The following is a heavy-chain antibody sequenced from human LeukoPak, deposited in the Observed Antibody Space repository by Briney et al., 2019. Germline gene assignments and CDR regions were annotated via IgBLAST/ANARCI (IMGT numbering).Heavy chain of an antibody. CDR3: ARGRSPVAGSLDS. CDR2: INAGNGNT. D-gene: IGHD6-19*01. Sequence: ASVKVSCKASGYAFTSYGMHWVRQAPGQRLEWMGWINAGNGNTKYSQKLQDRVTITRDTSASTAYMELSSLRSEDTAVYYCARGRSPVAGSLDSWGQGTLVTVSS. V-gene: IGHV1-3*01. CDR1: GYAFTSYG. J-gene: IGHJ4*02.